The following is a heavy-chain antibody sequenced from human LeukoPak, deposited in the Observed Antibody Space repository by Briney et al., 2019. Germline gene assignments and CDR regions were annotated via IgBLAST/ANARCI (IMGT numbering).Heavy chain of an antibody. CDR2: INPSGGST. J-gene: IGHJ6*03. Sequence: ASVKVSCKASGYTFTSYYMHWVRQAPGQGLEWMGIINPSGGSTSYAQRFQGRVTMTRDTSTSTVYMELSSLRSEDTAVYYCARDRVTTSLWNHYYYYYMDVWGKGTTVTVSS. CDR1: GYTFTSYY. V-gene: IGHV1-46*01. CDR3: ARDRVTTSLWNHYYYYYMDV. D-gene: IGHD4-17*01.